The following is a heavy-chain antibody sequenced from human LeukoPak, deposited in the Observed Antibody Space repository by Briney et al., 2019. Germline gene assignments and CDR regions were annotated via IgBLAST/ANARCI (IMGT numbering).Heavy chain of an antibody. CDR1: GFTFNNYW. CDR3: ARGGGLDV. J-gene: IGHJ6*02. D-gene: IGHD3-16*01. CDR2: INHNGNVN. Sequence: PGGSLRLSCAASGFTFNNYWMHWVRQAPGKGLVWVASINHNGNVNYYVDSVKGRFTISRDNAKNSLYLQMSNLRAEDTAVYFCARGGGLDVWGQGAMVTVSS. V-gene: IGHV3-7*03.